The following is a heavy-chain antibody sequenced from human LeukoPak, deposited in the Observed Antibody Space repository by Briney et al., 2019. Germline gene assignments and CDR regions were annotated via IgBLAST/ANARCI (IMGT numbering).Heavy chain of an antibody. CDR3: AKGGGRVVMPFDY. J-gene: IGHJ4*02. CDR1: RFTSSRDG. CDR2: ISGSGGST. D-gene: IGHD3-3*01. Sequence: GGTLRLSCAASRFTSSRDGTSWVRQAPGEGLGWVSAISGSGGSTYYADSVKGRFTISRDNSKNTLYLQMNSLRAEDTAVYYCAKGGGRVVMPFDYWGQGTLVTVSS. V-gene: IGHV3-23*01.